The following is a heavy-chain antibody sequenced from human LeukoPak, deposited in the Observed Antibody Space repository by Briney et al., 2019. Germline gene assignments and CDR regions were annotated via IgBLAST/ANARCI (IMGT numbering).Heavy chain of an antibody. CDR1: GYTFTGYY. CDR3: ARGRIVVVPAATPAYYFDY. CDR2: INPNSGGT. D-gene: IGHD2-2*01. V-gene: IGHV1-2*04. J-gene: IGHJ4*02. Sequence: ASVKVSCKASGYTFTGYYMHWVRQAPGQGLEWMGWINPNSGGTNYAQKFQGWVTMTRDTSISIAYMELSRLRSDDTAVYYCARGRIVVVPAATPAYYFDYWGQGTLVTVSS.